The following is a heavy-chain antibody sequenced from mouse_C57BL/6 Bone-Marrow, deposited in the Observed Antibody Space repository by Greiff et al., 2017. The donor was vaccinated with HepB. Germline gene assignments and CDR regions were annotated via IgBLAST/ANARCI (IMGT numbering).Heavy chain of an antibody. CDR1: GYTFTSYW. CDR2: INPSNGGT. CDR3: ARWDYSNLYWYFDV. D-gene: IGHD2-5*01. V-gene: IGHV1-53*01. J-gene: IGHJ1*03. Sequence: VQLQQPGTELVKPGASVKLSCKASGYTFTSYWMHWVKQRPGQGLEWIGNINPSNGGTNYNEKFKSKATLTVDKSSSTAYMQLSSLTSEDSAVYYCARWDYSNLYWYFDVWGTGTTVTVSS.